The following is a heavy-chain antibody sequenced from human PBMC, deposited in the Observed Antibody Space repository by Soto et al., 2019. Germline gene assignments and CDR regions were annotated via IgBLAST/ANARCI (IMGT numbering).Heavy chain of an antibody. CDR1: GFTFSNHA. CDR3: AKGSGNIRPYGMDV. Sequence: GGSLGLSCAAAGFTFSNHAMSWVRQAPGKGLEWVSTISVSGGTIYYADSVNGRFTISRDNSKNALWPQMNSLRAEDTALYYCAKGSGNIRPYGMDVWGQGTTVTVSS. J-gene: IGHJ6*02. V-gene: IGHV3-23*01. CDR2: ISVSGGTI.